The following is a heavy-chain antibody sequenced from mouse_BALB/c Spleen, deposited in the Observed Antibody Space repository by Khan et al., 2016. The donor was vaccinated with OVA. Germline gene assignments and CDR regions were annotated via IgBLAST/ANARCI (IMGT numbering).Heavy chain of an antibody. D-gene: IGHD2-1*01. CDR3: ARGYFGNYEFGY. J-gene: IGHJ3*01. Sequence: QVQLQQSGAELVKPGASVKLSCKTSGYTFTSYWIQWVKQRPGQGLGWIGQIFPGTGTTYYNENFKGKATLTVDTSSNTAYMQFSSLTSEDSAGYCVARGYFGNYEFGYWGQGTMVTVSP. CDR1: GYTFTSYW. V-gene: IGHV1S132*01. CDR2: IFPGTGTT.